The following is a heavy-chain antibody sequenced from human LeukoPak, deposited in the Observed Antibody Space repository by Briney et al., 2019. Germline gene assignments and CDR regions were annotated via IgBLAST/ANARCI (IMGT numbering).Heavy chain of an antibody. J-gene: IGHJ4*02. D-gene: IGHD4-17*01. CDR2: IYYSGST. Sequence: PSETLSLTCTVSGGSISSSSYYWGWIRQPPGKGLEWIGSIYYSGSTYYNPSLKSRVTVLVDTSKNQFSLKLSSVTAADTAVYYCARGSLQYGDYGTYFDYWGQGTLVTVSS. CDR1: GGSISSSSYY. CDR3: ARGSLQYGDYGTYFDY. V-gene: IGHV4-39*07.